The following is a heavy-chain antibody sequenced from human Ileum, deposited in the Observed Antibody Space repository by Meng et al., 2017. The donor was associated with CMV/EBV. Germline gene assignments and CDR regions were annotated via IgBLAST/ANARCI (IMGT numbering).Heavy chain of an antibody. J-gene: IGHJ4*02. CDR3: ARDSPKIVGATRTFDY. CDR2: IYYSGST. V-gene: IGHV4-61*01. CDR1: GGSVSSGSYY. Sequence: SETLSLTCTVSGGSVSSGSYYWSWIRQPPGKGLEWIGYIYYSGSTNYNSSLKSRVTISVDTSKNQFSLKLSSVTAADTAVCYCARDSPKIVGATRTFDYWGQGTLVTVSS. D-gene: IGHD1-26*01.